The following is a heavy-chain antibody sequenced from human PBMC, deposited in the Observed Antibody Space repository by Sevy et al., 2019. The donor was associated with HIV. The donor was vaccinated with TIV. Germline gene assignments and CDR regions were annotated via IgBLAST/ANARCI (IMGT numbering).Heavy chain of an antibody. D-gene: IGHD3-3*01. CDR2: ISYAGSSK. V-gene: IGHV3-30*18. J-gene: IGHJ3*02. CDR3: AKESGSYYDFWSGHDAFDI. Sequence: GGSLRLSCAASGFNFSSYAMHWVRQAPGKGLEWVAVISYAGSSKYYGDSVKGRFTISRDNPKNTLFLQIDSLRAEDTAVYYCAKESGSYYDFWSGHDAFDIWGQGTMVTVSS. CDR1: GFNFSSYA.